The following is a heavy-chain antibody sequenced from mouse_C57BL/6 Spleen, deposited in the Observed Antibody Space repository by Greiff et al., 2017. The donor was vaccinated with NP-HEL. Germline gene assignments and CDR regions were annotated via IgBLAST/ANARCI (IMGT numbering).Heavy chain of an antibody. CDR1: GFTFSSYT. CDR2: ISGGGGNT. V-gene: IGHV5-9*01. CDR3: ARLRGNFDY. Sequence: EVKVVESGGGLVKPGGSLKLSCAASGFTFSSYTMSWVRQTPEKRLEWVATISGGGGNTYYPDSVKGRFTISRDNAKNTLYLQMSSLRSEDTALYYCARLRGNFDYWGQGTTLTVSS. J-gene: IGHJ2*01.